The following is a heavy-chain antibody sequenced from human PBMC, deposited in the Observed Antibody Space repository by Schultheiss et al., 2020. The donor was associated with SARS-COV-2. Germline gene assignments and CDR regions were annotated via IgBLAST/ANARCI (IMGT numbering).Heavy chain of an antibody. CDR2: ISGSGGST. CDR1: GFTFSNYA. CDR3: ARGGDDSSGYYPSPFDY. J-gene: IGHJ4*02. Sequence: GGSLRLSCAASGFTFSNYAMSWVRQAPGKGLEWVSAISGSGGSTYYADSVKGRFTISRDNSKNTLYLQMNSLRAEDTAVYYCARGGDDSSGYYPSPFDYWGQGTLVTVSS. V-gene: IGHV3-23*01. D-gene: IGHD3-22*01.